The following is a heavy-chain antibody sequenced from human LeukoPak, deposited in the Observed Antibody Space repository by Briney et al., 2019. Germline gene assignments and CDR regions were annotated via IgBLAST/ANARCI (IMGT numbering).Heavy chain of an antibody. V-gene: IGHV4-61*09. Sequence: SETLSLTCTVSGGSISSGSYFWTWIRQPAGRGLEWIGHMYTTGSTNYHPSLRCRVTISIDTSKNQFSLRLNSVTAADTAVYYCARGVPHGSNWYWLDPWGQGTLVTVPS. D-gene: IGHD4-11*01. CDR2: MYTTGST. J-gene: IGHJ5*02. CDR3: ARGVPHGSNWYWLDP. CDR1: GGSISSGSYF.